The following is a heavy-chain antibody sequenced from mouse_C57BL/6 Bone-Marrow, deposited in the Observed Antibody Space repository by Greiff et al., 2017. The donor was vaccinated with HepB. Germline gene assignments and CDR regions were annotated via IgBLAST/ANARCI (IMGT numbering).Heavy chain of an antibody. D-gene: IGHD1-1*01. V-gene: IGHV1-81*01. CDR2: IYPRSGNT. J-gene: IGHJ4*01. CDR3: ARHPVTTVYAMDY. Sequence: LVESGAELARPGASVKLSCKASGYTFTSYGISWVKQRTGQGLEWIGEIYPRSGNTYYNEKFKGKATLTADKSSSTAYMELRSLTSEDSAVYFCARHPVTTVYAMDYWGQGTSVTVSS. CDR1: GYTFTSYG.